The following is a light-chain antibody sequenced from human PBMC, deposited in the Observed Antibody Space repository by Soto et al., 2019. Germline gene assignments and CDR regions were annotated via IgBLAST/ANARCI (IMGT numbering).Light chain of an antibody. Sequence: QSALTQPASVSGSPGQSITISCTGTSSDVGGYNYVSWYKQHPGKAPKLMIYDVSNRPSGVSNRFSGSKSGNTASLTISGLQAEDEADYYCISDTSSSNVVFGGGIKLTVL. J-gene: IGLJ2*01. CDR1: SSDVGGYNY. V-gene: IGLV2-14*01. CDR3: ISDTSSSNVV. CDR2: DVS.